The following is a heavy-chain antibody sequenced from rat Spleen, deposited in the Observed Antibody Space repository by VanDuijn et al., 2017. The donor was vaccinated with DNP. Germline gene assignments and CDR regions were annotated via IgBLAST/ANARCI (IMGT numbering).Heavy chain of an antibody. J-gene: IGHJ2*01. CDR1: GYSITSNY. CDR3: VRWVRALDY. D-gene: IGHD4-1*01. V-gene: IGHV3-1*01. CDR2: ISYSGST. Sequence: EVQLQESGPGLVKPSQSLSLTCSVTGYSITSNYWAWIRKFPGNKMEWIGYISYSGSTTYNPSLKSRISITRDTSKNQFFLQLNSVTTEDTATYYCVRWVRALDYWGQGVMVTVSS.